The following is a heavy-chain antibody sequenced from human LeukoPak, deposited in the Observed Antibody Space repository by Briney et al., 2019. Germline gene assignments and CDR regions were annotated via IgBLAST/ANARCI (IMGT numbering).Heavy chain of an antibody. CDR1: GGSFSGYY. V-gene: IGHV4-34*01. J-gene: IGHJ4*02. D-gene: IGHD2-21*02. CDR2: INHSGST. Sequence: SETLSLTCAVYGGSFSGYYWSWLRQPPGKGLEWIGEINHSGSTDYNPSLKSRVTISADTSKNQFSLKLSSVTAADTAVYYCARGRRVTHFDYWGQGTLVTVSS. CDR3: ARGRRVTHFDY.